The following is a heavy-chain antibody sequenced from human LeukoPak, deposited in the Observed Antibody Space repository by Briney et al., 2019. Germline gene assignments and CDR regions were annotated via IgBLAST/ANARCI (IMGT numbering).Heavy chain of an antibody. V-gene: IGHV4-59*08. CDR1: GGSVSNYY. CDR2: MYYSGNT. Sequence: SETLSLTCSVSGGSVSNYYWSWIRQPPGKGLEWIGYMYYSGNTNYNPSLKSRVTISVDTSKNQFSLKVRSVTAADTAVYYCAIHEDYYYGMDVWGQGTTVTVSS. J-gene: IGHJ6*02. CDR3: AIHEDYYYGMDV.